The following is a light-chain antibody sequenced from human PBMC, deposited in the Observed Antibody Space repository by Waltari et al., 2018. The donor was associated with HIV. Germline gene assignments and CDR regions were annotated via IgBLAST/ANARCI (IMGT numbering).Light chain of an antibody. J-gene: IGLJ2*01. CDR2: YKSDSDK. CDR1: SGIDGAIYR. Sequence: QAVLTQPASLSASPGASASLTCTLRSGIDGAIYRIYWYQQKPGSPPQSLLRYKSDSDKQQGSGVPSRFSGSKDASANAGILLISGLQSGDEADYYCVIWHNSAWVFGGGTKLTVL. V-gene: IGLV5-45*01. CDR3: VIWHNSAWV.